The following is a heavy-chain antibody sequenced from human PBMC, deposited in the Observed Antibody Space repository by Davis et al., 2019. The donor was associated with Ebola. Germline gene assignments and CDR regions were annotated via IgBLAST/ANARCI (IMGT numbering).Heavy chain of an antibody. V-gene: IGHV3-11*04. D-gene: IGHD3-3*01. CDR1: GFTFSDYY. CDR2: ISSSGSTI. CDR3: ARVGVVNWGYYYYYYMDV. J-gene: IGHJ6*03. Sequence: GESLKISCAASGFTFSDYYMSWIRQAPGKGLEWVSYISSSGSTIYYADSVKGRFTISRDNAKNSLYLQMNSLRAEDTAVYYCARVGVVNWGYYYYYYMDVWGKGTTVTVSS.